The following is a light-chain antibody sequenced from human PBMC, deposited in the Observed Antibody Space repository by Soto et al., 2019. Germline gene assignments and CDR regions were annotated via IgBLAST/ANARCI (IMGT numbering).Light chain of an antibody. Sequence: EIVVTQSPGTLSLSPGERATLSCRASQSITSSYLARYQQRPGQTPRLLIYGASSRATGIPDRFSGSGSGTDFTLTISRLEPEDFAVYYCQQYDNSIYTFGQGTKLEIK. CDR1: QSITSSY. J-gene: IGKJ2*01. CDR2: GAS. CDR3: QQYDNSIYT. V-gene: IGKV3-20*01.